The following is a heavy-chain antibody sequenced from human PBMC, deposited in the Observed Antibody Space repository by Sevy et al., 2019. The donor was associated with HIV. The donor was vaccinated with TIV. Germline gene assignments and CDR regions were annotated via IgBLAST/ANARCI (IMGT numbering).Heavy chain of an antibody. CDR2: ISSSSTI. CDR1: GFTFSSYS. V-gene: IGHV3-48*01. CDR3: ARGGSGYYYYYGMDV. J-gene: IGHJ6*02. D-gene: IGHD2-15*01. Sequence: LSLTCAASGFTFSSYSMNWVRQAPGKGLEWVSYISSSSTIYYADSVKGRFTISRDNAKNSLYLQMNSLRAEDTAVYYCARGGSGYYYYYGMDVWGQGTTVTVSS.